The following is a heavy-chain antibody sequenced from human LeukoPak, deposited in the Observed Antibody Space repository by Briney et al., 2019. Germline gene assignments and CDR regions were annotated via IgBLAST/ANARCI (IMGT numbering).Heavy chain of an antibody. D-gene: IGHD3-10*01. CDR1: GFTFSSYW. CDR2: IKQDGSEK. V-gene: IGHV3-7*03. J-gene: IGHJ4*02. Sequence: GGSLRLSCAASGFTFSSYWMSWVRQAPGKGLEWVANIKQDGSEKYYLDSVEGRFTISRDNAKNSLYLQMNSLRAEDTAVYYCARDHRGITMVRGARIKLYYFDYWGQGTLVTVSS. CDR3: ARDHRGITMVRGARIKLYYFDY.